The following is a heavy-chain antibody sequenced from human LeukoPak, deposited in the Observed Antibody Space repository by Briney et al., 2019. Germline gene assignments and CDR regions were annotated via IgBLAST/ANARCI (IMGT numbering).Heavy chain of an antibody. Sequence: ASVKVSCKVSGYTLTELSMHWVRQAPGKGLEWMGGFDPEDGETIYAQKFQGRVTMTEDTSTDTAYMELSSLRSEDTAVYYCATILAVAGTRGPFDPWSQGTLVTVSS. V-gene: IGHV1-24*01. CDR3: ATILAVAGTRGPFDP. J-gene: IGHJ5*02. CDR1: GYTLTELS. D-gene: IGHD6-19*01. CDR2: FDPEDGET.